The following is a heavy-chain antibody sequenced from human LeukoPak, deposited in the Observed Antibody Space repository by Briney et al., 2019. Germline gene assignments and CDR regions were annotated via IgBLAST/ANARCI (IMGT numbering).Heavy chain of an antibody. J-gene: IGHJ4*02. V-gene: IGHV3-7*01. Sequence: GGSLRLSCAASGFTFSSHWMTWVRLAPGKGLEWVVNIKQGGSQKYYVDSVKGRFTISRDDAKSTLFLQMNNLRAEDSALYYCARGPNFGDYVDFLDSWGQGTLVTVSS. CDR2: IKQGGSQK. D-gene: IGHD4-17*01. CDR1: GFTFSSHW. CDR3: ARGPNFGDYVDFLDS.